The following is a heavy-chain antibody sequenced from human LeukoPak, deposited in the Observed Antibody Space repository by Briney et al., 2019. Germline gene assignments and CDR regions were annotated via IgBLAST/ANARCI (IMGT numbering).Heavy chain of an antibody. CDR2: INWNGGST. CDR1: GFTFDDYG. J-gene: IGHJ4*02. Sequence: EGSLRLSCAASGFTFDDYGMSWVRQAPGKGLEWVSGINWNGGSTGYADSVKGRFAISRDNAKNSLYLQMNSLRAEDTAFYYCARDEHYDTNRFDYWGQGTLVTVSS. V-gene: IGHV3-20*04. CDR3: ARDEHYDTNRFDY. D-gene: IGHD3-22*01.